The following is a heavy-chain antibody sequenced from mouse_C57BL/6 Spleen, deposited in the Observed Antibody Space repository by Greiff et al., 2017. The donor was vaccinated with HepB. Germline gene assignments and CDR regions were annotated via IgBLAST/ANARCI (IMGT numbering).Heavy chain of an antibody. J-gene: IGHJ3*01. CDR1: GFTFSSYG. Sequence: EVQLVESGGDLVKPGGSLKLSCAASGFTFSSYGMSWVRQTPDKRLEWVATISSGGSYTYYPDSVKGRFTISRDNAKNTLYLQMSSLKSEDTAMYYCATFLRNFFAYWGQGTLVTVSA. CDR2: ISSGGSYT. V-gene: IGHV5-6*01. CDR3: ATFLRNFFAY.